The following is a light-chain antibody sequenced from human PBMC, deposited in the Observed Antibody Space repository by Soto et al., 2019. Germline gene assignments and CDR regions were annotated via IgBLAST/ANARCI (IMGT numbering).Light chain of an antibody. CDR1: QSVSSN. V-gene: IGKV3-15*01. CDR3: QQYNNWPPRAWT. Sequence: EIVMTQSPDTLSVSPGERATLSCRASQSVSSNLAWYQQKPGQAPRLLIYGASTRATGIPARFSGSGSGTEFTLTISSLQSEDFAVYYCQQYNNWPPRAWTFGQGTKVEIK. J-gene: IGKJ1*01. CDR2: GAS.